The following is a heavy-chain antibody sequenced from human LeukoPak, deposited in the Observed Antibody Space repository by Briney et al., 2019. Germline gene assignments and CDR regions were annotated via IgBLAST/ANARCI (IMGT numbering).Heavy chain of an antibody. Sequence: ASVKVSCKASGYTFTGYYMHWVRQAPGQGLEWMGWINPNSGGTNYAQKFQGWVTMTRDTSISTAYMELSRLRSDDTAVYYCAAAMKTGTSLAFDYWGRGTLVTVSS. D-gene: IGHD1-1*01. CDR1: GYTFTGYY. CDR3: AAAMKTGTSLAFDY. V-gene: IGHV1-2*04. J-gene: IGHJ4*02. CDR2: INPNSGGT.